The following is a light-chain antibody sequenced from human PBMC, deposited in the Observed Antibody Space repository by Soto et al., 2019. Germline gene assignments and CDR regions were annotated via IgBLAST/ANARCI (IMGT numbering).Light chain of an antibody. CDR3: QKYDASPVT. J-gene: IGKJ5*01. V-gene: IGKV3-20*01. CDR2: GTS. Sequence: PGERATPSCRASRSVSSNYLAWYQQKPGQAPRLLIYGTSSRATGVPGRFSGSGSGTDFTLTVSRLEPEDCAVYYCQKYDASPVTFGQGTRLEIK. CDR1: RSVSSNY.